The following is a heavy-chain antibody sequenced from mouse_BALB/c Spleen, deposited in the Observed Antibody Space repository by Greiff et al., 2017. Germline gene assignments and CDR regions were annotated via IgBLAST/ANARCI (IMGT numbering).Heavy chain of an antibody. Sequence: VQLQQSGTVLARPGASVKMSCKASGYSFTSYWMHWVKQRPGQGLEWIGAIYPGNSDTSYNQKFKGKAKLTAVTSASTAYMELSSLTNEDSAVYYCTRGYDEDFDYWGQGTTLTVSS. CDR2: IYPGNSDT. CDR1: GYSFTSYW. CDR3: TRGYDEDFDY. D-gene: IGHD2-14*01. V-gene: IGHV1-5*01. J-gene: IGHJ2*01.